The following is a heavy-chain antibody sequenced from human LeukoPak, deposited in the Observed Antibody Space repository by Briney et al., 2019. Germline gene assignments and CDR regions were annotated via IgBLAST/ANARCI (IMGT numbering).Heavy chain of an antibody. CDR3: ATESHSSGWYTTAFDI. V-gene: IGHV1-24*01. Sequence: ASVKVSCKVSGYTLTELSLHWVRQAPGKGLEWMGGFDPEDGETIYARKFQGRVTMTEDTSTDTAYMELSSLRSDDTAMYYCATESHSSGWYTTAFDIWGQGTVVTVSS. J-gene: IGHJ3*02. D-gene: IGHD6-19*01. CDR1: GYTLTELS. CDR2: FDPEDGET.